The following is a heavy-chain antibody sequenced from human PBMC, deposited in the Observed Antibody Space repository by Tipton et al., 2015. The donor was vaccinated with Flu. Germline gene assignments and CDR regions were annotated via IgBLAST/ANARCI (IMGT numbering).Heavy chain of an antibody. CDR2: INAGNGNT. Sequence: SCAASGFTFTSYAMHWVRQAPGQRLEWMGWINAGNGNTKYSQEFQGRVTITRDTSASTAYMELSSLRSEDMAVYYCARGGLDPSRHYGMDVWGQGTTVTVSS. J-gene: IGHJ6*02. CDR1: GFTFTSYA. D-gene: IGHD3-10*01. CDR3: ARGGLDPSRHYGMDV. V-gene: IGHV1-3*03.